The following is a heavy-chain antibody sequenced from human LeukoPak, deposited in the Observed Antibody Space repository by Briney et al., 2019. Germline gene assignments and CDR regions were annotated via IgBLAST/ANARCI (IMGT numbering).Heavy chain of an antibody. CDR2: ISGSGGST. V-gene: IGHV3-23*01. Sequence: GGSLRLSCAASGFTFSSYAMSWVRQAPGKGLEWVSAISGSGGSTYYADSVKGRFTISRDNCKNTLYLQMNSLRAEDTAVYYCAKSGSGWYGFSDYWGQGTLVTVSS. D-gene: IGHD6-19*01. CDR3: AKSGSGWYGFSDY. CDR1: GFTFSSYA. J-gene: IGHJ4*02.